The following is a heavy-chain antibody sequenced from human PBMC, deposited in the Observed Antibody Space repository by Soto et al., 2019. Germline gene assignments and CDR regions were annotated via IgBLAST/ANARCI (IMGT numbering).Heavy chain of an antibody. CDR2: SRNRVNSHTT. CDR1: GFTFSDHY. D-gene: IGHD1-26*01. Sequence: PGGSLRLSCAASGFTFSDHYMDWVRQAPGKGLEWVARSRNRVNSHTTEYAASVKGRFTISRDESKSSLYLQMNSLKIEDTAVYYCTRGLLGGAPSYTFHGMDVWGQGTKVTVSS. V-gene: IGHV3-72*01. CDR3: TRGLLGGAPSYTFHGMDV. J-gene: IGHJ6*01.